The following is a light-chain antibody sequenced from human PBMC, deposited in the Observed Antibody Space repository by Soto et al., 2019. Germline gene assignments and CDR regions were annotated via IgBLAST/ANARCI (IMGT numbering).Light chain of an antibody. Sequence: DIQMTQSPSTLSASVGDGVTITCRASQRISTWLAWYQQKPGKAPKLLISDASSLETGVPSRFSGSGSGTEFTLTISSLQPEDFAVYYCQQANSFPLIFGGGTKVDI. CDR1: QRISTW. V-gene: IGKV1-5*01. J-gene: IGKJ4*01. CDR2: DAS. CDR3: QQANSFPLI.